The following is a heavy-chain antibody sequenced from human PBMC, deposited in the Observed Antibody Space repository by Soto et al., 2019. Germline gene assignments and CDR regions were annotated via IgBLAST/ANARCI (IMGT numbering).Heavy chain of an antibody. V-gene: IGHV3-30-3*01. CDR1: GFTFSSYA. CDR3: ASEWELLHWYFDY. D-gene: IGHD1-26*01. Sequence: GGSLRLSCAASGFTFSSYAMHWVRQAPGKGLEWVAVISYDGSNKYYADSVKGRFTISRDNSKNTLYLQMNSLRAEDTAVYYCASEWELLHWYFDYWGQGT. J-gene: IGHJ4*02. CDR2: ISYDGSNK.